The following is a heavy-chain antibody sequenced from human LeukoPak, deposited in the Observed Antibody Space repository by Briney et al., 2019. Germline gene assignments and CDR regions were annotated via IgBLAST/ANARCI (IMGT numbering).Heavy chain of an antibody. D-gene: IGHD3-22*01. CDR2: IKSRADGGTP. J-gene: IGHJ3*02. CDR1: GFTFSDAW. V-gene: IGHV3-15*01. CDR3: ATQGLLDAFDI. Sequence: PRGSLRRSCAASGFTFSDAWMIWVRQAPGKGLEWVGRIKSRADGGTPDYAAPVTGRFTISRDDSNGTLFLQMNSLTTEDTAVYYCATQGLLDAFDIWGQGTMVIVSS.